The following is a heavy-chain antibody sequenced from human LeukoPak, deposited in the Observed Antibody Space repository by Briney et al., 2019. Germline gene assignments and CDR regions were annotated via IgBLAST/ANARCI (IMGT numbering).Heavy chain of an antibody. J-gene: IGHJ4*02. CDR2: ISGSGGST. V-gene: IGHV3-23*01. CDR1: GFTFSTYW. D-gene: IGHD4-23*01. Sequence: GGSLRLSCAASGFTFSTYWMGWVRQAPGKGLEWVSAISGSGGSTYYADSVKGRFTISRDNSKNTLYLQMNSLRAEDTALYHCAKERSLNGGYSDGYFDHWGQGTLVTVSS. CDR3: AKERSLNGGYSDGYFDH.